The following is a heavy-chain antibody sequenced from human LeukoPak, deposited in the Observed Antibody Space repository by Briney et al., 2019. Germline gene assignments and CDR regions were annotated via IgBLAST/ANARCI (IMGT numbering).Heavy chain of an antibody. D-gene: IGHD2-15*01. Sequence: PGGSLRLSCSASGFPFSSYAMHCVRQAPGKGLEYVSAISDSGGSTYYADSVKGRFTISRDNSKNTLYLQMSSLRAEDTAAYFCVRGYSFGPYGMDVWGQGTTVTVSS. J-gene: IGHJ6*02. CDR1: GFPFSSYA. CDR2: ISDSGGST. CDR3: VRGYSFGPYGMDV. V-gene: IGHV3-64*03.